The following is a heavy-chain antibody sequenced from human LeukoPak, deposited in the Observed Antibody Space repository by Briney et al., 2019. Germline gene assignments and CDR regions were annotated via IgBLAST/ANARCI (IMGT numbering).Heavy chain of an antibody. D-gene: IGHD3-22*01. J-gene: IGHJ3*02. CDR1: GFTFSSYE. V-gene: IGHV3-21*05. CDR2: ISSSSSYI. CDR3: AKDRRWLLQSQDAFDI. Sequence: PGGSLRLSCAASGFTFSSYEMNWVRQAPGKGLEWVSYISSSSSYIYYADSVKGRFTISRDNSKNTLYLQMNSLRAEDTAVYYCAKDRRWLLQSQDAFDIWGQGTMVTVSS.